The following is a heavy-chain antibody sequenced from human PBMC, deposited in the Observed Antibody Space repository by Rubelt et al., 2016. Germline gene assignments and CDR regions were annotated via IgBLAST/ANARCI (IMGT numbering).Heavy chain of an antibody. CDR1: GFTFSSYD. V-gene: IGHV3-23*04. D-gene: IGHD2-21*01. CDR3: AKVGYFSVNAMDV. CDR2: ISVSGDKT. J-gene: IGHJ6*02. Sequence: EEQVVESGGGLVQPGGSLRLSCAASGFTFSSYDMSWVRQAPGKGLEWVSRISVSGDKTYYAQSVKGRFLISRDNSKNTLYLQMNSLRAEDTALYYCAKVGYFSVNAMDVWGQGTTVTVSS.